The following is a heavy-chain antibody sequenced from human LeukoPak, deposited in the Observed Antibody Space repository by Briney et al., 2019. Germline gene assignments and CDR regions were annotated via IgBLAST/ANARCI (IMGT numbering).Heavy chain of an antibody. CDR2: INQSGST. V-gene: IGHV4-34*01. CDR3: ARLRITMVRGVNSPLDY. CDR1: GGSFSDYD. D-gene: IGHD3-10*01. J-gene: IGHJ4*02. Sequence: SETLSLTCSVYGGSFSDYDWSWVRQAPGRGLQWIGEINQSGSTNYNPSLKSRVTISVDTSKNQFSLKLSSATAADTAVYYCARLRITMVRGVNSPLDYWGQGTLVTVSS.